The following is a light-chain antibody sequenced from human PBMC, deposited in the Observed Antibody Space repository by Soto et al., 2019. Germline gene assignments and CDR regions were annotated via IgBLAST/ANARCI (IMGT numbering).Light chain of an antibody. CDR3: QQYNSYLT. V-gene: IGKV1-5*03. Sequence: DLQMTQSPSTLSASVGDRVTITCRASQSISSRLAWYQQKPGKAPKLLIYKASSLESGVPSRFSGSGSGTEFTLTISSLQPDDFATYYCQQYNSYLTFGQGTKVDIK. CDR2: KAS. CDR1: QSISSR. J-gene: IGKJ1*01.